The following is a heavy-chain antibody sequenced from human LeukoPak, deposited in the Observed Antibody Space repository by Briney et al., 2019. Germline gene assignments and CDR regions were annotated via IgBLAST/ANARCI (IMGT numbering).Heavy chain of an antibody. J-gene: IGHJ5*02. CDR1: GYTFTGYY. V-gene: IGHV1-2*02. CDR2: INPNSGGT. D-gene: IGHD3-3*01. CDR3: ARARRYYDSQGRFDP. Sequence: GASVKVSCKASGYTFTGYYMHWVRQAPGQGLEWMGWINPNSGGTNYAQKFQGRVTMTRDTSISTAYMELSRLRSDDTAVYYCARARRYYDSQGRFDPWGQGTLVTVSS.